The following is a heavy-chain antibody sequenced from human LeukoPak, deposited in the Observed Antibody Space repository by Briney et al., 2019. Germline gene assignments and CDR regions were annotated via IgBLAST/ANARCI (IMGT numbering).Heavy chain of an antibody. J-gene: IGHJ6*03. CDR2: IYTSGST. CDR1: GGSIRSYY. CDR3: ARVTNYYDSSGYPYYYYYYMDV. D-gene: IGHD3-22*01. V-gene: IGHV4-4*07. Sequence: SETLSLTCTVSGGSIRSYYWSWIRQPAGKGLEWIGRIYTSGSTNYNPSLKSRVTMSVDTSKNQFSLKLSSVTAADTAVYYCARVTNYYDSSGYPYYYYYYMDVWGKGTTVTVSS.